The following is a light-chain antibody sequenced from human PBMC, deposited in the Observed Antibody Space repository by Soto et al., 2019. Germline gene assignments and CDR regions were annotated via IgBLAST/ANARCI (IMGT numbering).Light chain of an antibody. V-gene: IGLV2-14*02. CDR3: GSYTTSSNYV. CDR2: GAS. J-gene: IGLJ1*01. CDR1: SSDVGSSDL. Sequence: QSVLTQPASVSGSPGQSITISCIGTSSDVGSSDLVSWYQQHPDTAPKLLIYGASKRPSGASNRFSGSKSGNTASLTISGLQAEDEAEYYCGSYTTSSNYVFGTGTKVTVL.